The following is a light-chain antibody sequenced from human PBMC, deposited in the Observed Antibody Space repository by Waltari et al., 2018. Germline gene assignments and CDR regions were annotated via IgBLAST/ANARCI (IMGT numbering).Light chain of an antibody. Sequence: DIQMTHSPSTLSASVGDRVTITCRASQSLPMYVNWYQQKPGKAPKLLIYAASRLQSGVPSRFSGSGSGTDFTLTIASLQPEDFATYHCQQSDSTPHTFGPGTKVDIK. V-gene: IGKV1-39*01. CDR1: QSLPMY. CDR3: QQSDSTPHT. CDR2: AAS. J-gene: IGKJ3*01.